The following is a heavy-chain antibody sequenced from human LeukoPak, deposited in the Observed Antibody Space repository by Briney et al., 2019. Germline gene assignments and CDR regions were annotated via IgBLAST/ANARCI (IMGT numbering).Heavy chain of an antibody. J-gene: IGHJ5*02. CDR1: GFTFSSYA. V-gene: IGHV3-23*01. CDR2: IGGSGGGT. CDR3: AKGRT. Sequence: PGGSLRLSCAASGFTFSSYAMTWVRQAPGKGLEWVSTIGGSGGGTYYADSMKGRFSISRDNSKNTLFLQMNSLRAEDTAVYYCAKGRTWGQGTLVTVSS.